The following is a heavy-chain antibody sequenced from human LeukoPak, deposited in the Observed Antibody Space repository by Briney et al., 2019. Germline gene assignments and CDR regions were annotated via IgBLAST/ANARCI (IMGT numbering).Heavy chain of an antibody. J-gene: IGHJ3*02. V-gene: IGHV1-69*04. Sequence: ASVKVSCKASGYTFTSYAMNWVRQAPGQGLEWMGRIIPILGIANYAQKFQGRVTITADKSTSTAYMELSSLRSEDTAVYYCARPALRTYNSSGYAFDIWGQGTMVTVSS. CDR3: ARPALRTYNSSGYAFDI. D-gene: IGHD3-22*01. CDR2: IIPILGIA. CDR1: GYTFTSYA.